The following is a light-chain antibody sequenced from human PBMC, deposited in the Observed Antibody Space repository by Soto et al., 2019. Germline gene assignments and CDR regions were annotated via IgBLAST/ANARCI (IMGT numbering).Light chain of an antibody. CDR2: EVT. V-gene: IGLV2-14*01. Sequence: QSVLTQPASVSGSPGQSITISCTGTSSDVGGYNYVSWYQQHPGKAPKLMIYEVTNRPSGVSNRFSGSKSGNTASLTISGLQAEDEADYYCSSYTSSNTFDVFGNGTKAPS. CDR3: SSYTSSNTFDV. J-gene: IGLJ1*01. CDR1: SSDVGGYNY.